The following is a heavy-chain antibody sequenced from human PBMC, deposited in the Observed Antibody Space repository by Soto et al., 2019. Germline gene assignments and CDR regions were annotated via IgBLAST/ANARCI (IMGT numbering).Heavy chain of an antibody. Sequence: QVQLQQWGAGLLKPSETLSLTCAVYGGSFSGYYWSWIRQPPGKGLEWYGEINHSGSTNDNPSLKSRVTISVDTAKNQFSLRLSSVTAADTAVYYYTRARRDFDIWTGYYLLFDYWCQGTLVTVSS. D-gene: IGHD3-9*01. CDR3: TRARRDFDIWTGYYLLFDY. J-gene: IGHJ4*02. V-gene: IGHV4-34*01. CDR2: INHSGST. CDR1: GGSFSGYY.